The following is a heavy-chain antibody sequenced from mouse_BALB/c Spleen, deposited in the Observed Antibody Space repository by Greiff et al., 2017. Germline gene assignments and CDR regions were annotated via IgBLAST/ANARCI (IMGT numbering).Heavy chain of an antibody. CDR2: INPSTGYT. CDR3: ARDYGSSYAMDY. D-gene: IGHD1-1*01. CDR1: GYTFTSYW. J-gene: IGHJ4*01. Sequence: VQLQQSGAELAKPGASVKMSCKASGYTFTSYWMHWVKQRPGQGLEWIGYINPSTGYTEYNQKFKDKATLTADKSSSTAYMHLNSLTSEDSAVYYCARDYGSSYAMDYWGQGTSVTVSS. V-gene: IGHV1-7*01.